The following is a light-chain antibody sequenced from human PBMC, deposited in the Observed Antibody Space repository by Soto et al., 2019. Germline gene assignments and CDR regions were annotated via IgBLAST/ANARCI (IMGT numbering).Light chain of an antibody. J-gene: IGKJ2*01. CDR2: LGS. CDR1: QSLLQSNGYNY. Sequence: DIVMTQPPFSQPVTLGEPASISCRSSQSLLQSNGYNYLDWYLQKPGQSRHLLIYLGSNRASGVPDRFSGTGSRTVLTLKIIRVEADDVGVYYCMQAVQSPHTFGQGTQLDIK. CDR3: MQAVQSPHT. V-gene: IGKV2-28*01.